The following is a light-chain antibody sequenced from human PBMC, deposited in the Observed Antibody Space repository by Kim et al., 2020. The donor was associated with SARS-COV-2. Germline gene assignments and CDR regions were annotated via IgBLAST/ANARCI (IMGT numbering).Light chain of an antibody. CDR2: DVS. Sequence: QSALTQPASVSGSPGQSITISCTGTSSDVGGYNYVSWYQQHPGKAPKLMIYDVSRRPSGVSNRFSGSKSDNTASLTISGLQAEDEADYYCSSYTSSSTLVVFGAGTKVTVL. CDR1: SSDVGGYNY. V-gene: IGLV2-14*03. J-gene: IGLJ1*01. CDR3: SSYTSSSTLVV.